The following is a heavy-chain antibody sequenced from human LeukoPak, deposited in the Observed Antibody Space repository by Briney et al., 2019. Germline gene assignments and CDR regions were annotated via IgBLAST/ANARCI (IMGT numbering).Heavy chain of an antibody. Sequence: PSETLSLTCTVSGGSISSSSYYWGWIRQPPGKGLEWIGSIYYSGSTNYNPSLKSRVTISVDTSKNQFSLKPSSVTAADTAVYYCARRPQYGSGSHIDYWGQGTLVTVSS. V-gene: IGHV4-39*07. CDR1: GGSISSSSYY. J-gene: IGHJ4*02. CDR3: ARRPQYGSGSHIDY. D-gene: IGHD3-10*01. CDR2: IYYSGST.